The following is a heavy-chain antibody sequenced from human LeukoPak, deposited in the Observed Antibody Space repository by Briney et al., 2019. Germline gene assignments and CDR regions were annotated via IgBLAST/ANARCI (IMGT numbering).Heavy chain of an antibody. J-gene: IGHJ5*02. CDR1: GYTFTGYY. D-gene: IGHD2-15*01. CDR2: INPNSGGT. CDR3: ARKFVVVVAAFEP. V-gene: IGHV1-2*06. Sequence: GASVKVSCKASGYTFTGYYMHWVRQAPGQGLEWMGRINPNSGGTNYAQKFQGRVTMTRDTSISTAYMELSRLRSDDTAVYYCARKFVVVVAAFEPWGQGTLVTVSS.